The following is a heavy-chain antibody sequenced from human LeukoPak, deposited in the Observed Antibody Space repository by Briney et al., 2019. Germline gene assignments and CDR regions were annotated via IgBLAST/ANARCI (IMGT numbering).Heavy chain of an antibody. CDR3: ARRRKYCSGGSCYPGYYYYYGMDV. CDR1: GGSISSSSYY. D-gene: IGHD2-15*01. Sequence: TSETLSLTCTVSGGSISSSSYYWGWIRQPPGKGLEWIGSIYYSGSTYYNPSLKSRVTISVDTSKNQFSLKLSSVTAADTAVYYCARRRKYCSGGSCYPGYYYYYGMDVWGQGTTVTVSS. J-gene: IGHJ6*02. CDR2: IYYSGST. V-gene: IGHV4-39*01.